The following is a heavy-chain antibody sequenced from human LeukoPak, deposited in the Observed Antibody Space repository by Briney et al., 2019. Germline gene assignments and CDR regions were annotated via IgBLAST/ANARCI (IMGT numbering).Heavy chain of an antibody. V-gene: IGHV1-2*02. CDR1: GYIFTGYW. J-gene: IGHJ4*02. CDR2: INPNSGNT. D-gene: IGHD1-1*01. CDR3: AREMRPATTTLVAY. Sequence: GASVKVSCKASGYIFTGYWIHWVRQAPGQGLEWMGYINPNSGNTNYAQNFQGRVTMTRDTSISTAYMELSSLTADDTAVYYCAREMRPATTTLVAYWGQGTLVTVSS.